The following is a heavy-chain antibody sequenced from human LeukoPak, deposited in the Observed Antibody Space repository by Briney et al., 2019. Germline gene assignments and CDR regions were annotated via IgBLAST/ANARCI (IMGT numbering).Heavy chain of an antibody. Sequence: SETLSPTCTVSGGYISTYYWSWIRQPAGKELEWIGRFYTNGSPNYNPSLESRVTISVDTSKNQFSLKLSSVTAADTAVYYCAREGYSGYDRTETFPNYFDYWGQGTLVTISS. D-gene: IGHD5-12*01. CDR2: FYTNGSP. CDR1: GGYISTYY. J-gene: IGHJ4*02. V-gene: IGHV4-4*07. CDR3: AREGYSGYDRTETFPNYFDY.